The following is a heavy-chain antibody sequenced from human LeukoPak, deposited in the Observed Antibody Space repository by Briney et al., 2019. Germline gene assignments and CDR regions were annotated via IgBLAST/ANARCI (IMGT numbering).Heavy chain of an antibody. D-gene: IGHD3-22*01. Sequence: GGSLRLSCAASGFTFSSYAMSWVRQAPGKGLEWVSAISGSGGSTYYADSVKGRFTISRDNSKNTLYLQMNSLRAEDTAVYYCAKAPPAYYYDSSGYYYFDYWGQGTPVTVSS. CDR2: ISGSGGST. J-gene: IGHJ4*02. CDR3: AKAPPAYYYDSSGYYYFDY. CDR1: GFTFSSYA. V-gene: IGHV3-23*01.